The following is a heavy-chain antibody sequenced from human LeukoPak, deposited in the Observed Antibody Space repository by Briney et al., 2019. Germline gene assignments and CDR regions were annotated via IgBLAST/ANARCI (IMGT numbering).Heavy chain of an antibody. V-gene: IGHV3-74*01. CDR2: VNSDGSRT. D-gene: IGHD3-22*01. CDR3: ARGTDYYYDSSGYYTDY. CDR1: GFNFTSSW. Sequence: GGSLRLSCAASGFNFTSSWMHWVRQSPGKGLVWVSRVNSDGSRTTYADSVKGRFTISRDNSKNTLYLQMNSLRAEDTAVYYCARGTDYYYDSSGYYTDYWGQGTLVTVSS. J-gene: IGHJ4*02.